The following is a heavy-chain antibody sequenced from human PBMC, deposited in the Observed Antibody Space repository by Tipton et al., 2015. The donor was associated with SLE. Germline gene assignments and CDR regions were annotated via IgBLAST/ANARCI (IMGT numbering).Heavy chain of an antibody. J-gene: IGHJ6*02. CDR2: ISGSGGST. Sequence: SLRLSCAASEFTFSSYAMNWVRQAPGKGLEWVSAISGSGGSTYYADSVKGRFTISRDNSKNTLYLQMNSLRAEDTAVYYCAKDLIVVVVAVTGGMDVWGQGTTVTVSS. D-gene: IGHD2-15*01. CDR1: EFTFSSYA. V-gene: IGHV3-23*01. CDR3: AKDLIVVVVAVTGGMDV.